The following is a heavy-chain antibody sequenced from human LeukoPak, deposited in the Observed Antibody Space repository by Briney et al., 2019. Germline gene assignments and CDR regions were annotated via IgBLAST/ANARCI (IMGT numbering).Heavy chain of an antibody. J-gene: IGHJ5*02. CDR1: GYTFTSKG. V-gene: IGHV1-18*01. D-gene: IGHD3-22*01. Sequence: GVSVKVSCKPSGYTFTSKGISWVRQAAGQELEWMGRISVHSGQTNYVQKFQDRFTMTTDTYTSTAYMELRSRGSGDTAVYYCAREGYYYRTSNGDDHRGQGDLGTVSS. CDR2: ISVHSGQT. CDR3: AREGYYYRTSNGDDH.